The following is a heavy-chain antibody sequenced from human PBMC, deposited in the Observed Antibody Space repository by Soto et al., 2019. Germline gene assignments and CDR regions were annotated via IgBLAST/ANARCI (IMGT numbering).Heavy chain of an antibody. V-gene: IGHV4-34*01. J-gene: IGHJ6*02. D-gene: IGHD3-9*01. CDR3: ARGSRLFGRLYYDILTGRRYGMDV. Sequence: PSETLSLTCAVYGGSFSGYYWSWIRQPPGKGLEWIGEINHSGSTNYNPSLKSRVTISVDTSKNQFSLKLSSVTAADTAVYYCARGSRLFGRLYYDILTGRRYGMDVWGQGTTVTVSS. CDR1: GGSFSGYY. CDR2: INHSGST.